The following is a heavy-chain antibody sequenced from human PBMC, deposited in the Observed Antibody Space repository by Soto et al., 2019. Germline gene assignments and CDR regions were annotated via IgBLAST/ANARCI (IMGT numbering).Heavy chain of an antibody. CDR2: ISANNGNT. Sequence: VQLVQSGTEVKKPGASVKVSCKASGYTFTNYGINWVRQAPGQGLEWLGWISANNGNTHYVQKLQDRVTMTTGTSTSTAYMELRSLRSDDTAVYYCARGGAYGDYATWYFDLWGRGTLVTVSS. CDR1: GYTFTNYG. D-gene: IGHD4-17*01. J-gene: IGHJ2*01. V-gene: IGHV1-18*01. CDR3: ARGGAYGDYATWYFDL.